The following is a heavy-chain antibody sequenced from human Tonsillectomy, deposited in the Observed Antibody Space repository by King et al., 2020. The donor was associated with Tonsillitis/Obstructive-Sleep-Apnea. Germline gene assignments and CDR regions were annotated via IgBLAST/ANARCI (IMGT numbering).Heavy chain of an antibody. Sequence: QLVQSGPEVRKPGSSVKLSCKASGGTSSSHALSWVRLAPGQGLQWMGGITPMFGTSRYAQNFQDRLTVTADESTTTAYMELSSLGSDDTAVYYCAGPGFYYGSGSSSWFDSWGQGTLVTVSS. CDR3: AGPGFYYGSGSSSWFDS. CDR2: ITPMFGTS. D-gene: IGHD3-10*01. J-gene: IGHJ5*01. V-gene: IGHV1-69*01. CDR1: GGTSSSHA.